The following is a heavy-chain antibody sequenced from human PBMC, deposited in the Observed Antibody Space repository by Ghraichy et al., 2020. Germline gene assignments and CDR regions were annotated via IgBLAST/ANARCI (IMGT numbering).Heavy chain of an antibody. Sequence: SETLSLTCTVSGGSISSSSYYWGWIRQPPGKGLEWIGSIYYSGSTYYNPSLKSRVTISVDTSKNQFSLKLSSVTAADTAVYYCATLQGYYDSTDFNWGQGTLVTVSS. CDR3: ATLQGYYDSTDFN. D-gene: IGHD3-22*01. CDR2: IYYSGST. J-gene: IGHJ4*02. V-gene: IGHV4-39*01. CDR1: GGSISSSSYY.